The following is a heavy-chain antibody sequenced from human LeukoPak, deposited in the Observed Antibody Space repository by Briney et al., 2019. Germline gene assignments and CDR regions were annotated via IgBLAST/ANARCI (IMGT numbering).Heavy chain of an antibody. D-gene: IGHD3-16*01. V-gene: IGHV3-7*01. CDR1: GFTLSTYW. CDR2: INPDGSDK. CDR3: ASWGAGGNS. Sequence: GGSLRLSCEASGFTLSTYWMNWVRQVPGKGQDWVANINPDGSDKRYVDSVKGRFTIARDNADNSLSLQMNSLRAEDTAVYYCASWGAGGNSWGQGTLVTVSS. J-gene: IGHJ4*02.